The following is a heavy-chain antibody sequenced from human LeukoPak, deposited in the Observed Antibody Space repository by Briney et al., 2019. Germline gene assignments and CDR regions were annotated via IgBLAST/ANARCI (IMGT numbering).Heavy chain of an antibody. J-gene: IGHJ5*02. V-gene: IGHV4-34*01. CDR2: ADHSGDT. CDR3: ARGRRVYYDVSGYYYPS. CDR1: GGSFSDYY. Sequence: SETLFLTCAVYGGSFSDYYWSWIRQPPGKGLEWIGEADHSGDTNYNPSLKSRVTISVGTSGNQFSLRLTSVTAADTAVYYCARGRRVYYDVSGYYYPSWGQGTLVTVSS. D-gene: IGHD3-22*01.